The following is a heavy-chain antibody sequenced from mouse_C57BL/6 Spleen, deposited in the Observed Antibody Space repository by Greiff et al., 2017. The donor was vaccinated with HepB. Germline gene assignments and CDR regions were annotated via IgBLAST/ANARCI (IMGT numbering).Heavy chain of an antibody. CDR1: GYAFSSYW. D-gene: IGHD2-4*01. Sequence: QVQLQQSGAELVKPGASVKISCKASGYAFSSYWMNWVKQRPGKGLEWIGQIYPGDGDTNYNGKFKGKATLTADKSSSTAYMQLSSLTSEDSAVYFCAREGDYDGYYAMDYWGQGTSVTVSS. CDR3: AREGDYDGYYAMDY. V-gene: IGHV1-80*01. J-gene: IGHJ4*01. CDR2: IYPGDGDT.